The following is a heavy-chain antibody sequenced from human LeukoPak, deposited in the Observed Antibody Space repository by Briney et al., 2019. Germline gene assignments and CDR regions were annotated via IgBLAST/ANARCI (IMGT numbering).Heavy chain of an antibody. Sequence: GGSLRLSCAASGFTFSSYSMNWVRQAPGKGLEWVSYINIISSEIYYGDSVKGRFTISTDNAKNSVYLQMSSLRDEDTAVYYCARVRAYGFDNWGQGAMVTVSS. CDR1: GFTFSSYS. J-gene: IGHJ3*02. D-gene: IGHD3-10*01. V-gene: IGHV3-48*02. CDR3: ARVRAYGFDN. CDR2: INIISSEI.